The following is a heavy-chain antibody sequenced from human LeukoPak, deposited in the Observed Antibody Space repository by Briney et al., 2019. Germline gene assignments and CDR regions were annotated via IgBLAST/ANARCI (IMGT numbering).Heavy chain of an antibody. D-gene: IGHD5-18*01. J-gene: IGHJ4*02. V-gene: IGHV5-51*01. Sequence: GESLKISCKGSGYSFTSYWIGWVRQMPGKGLEWMGIIYPGDSDTRYSPSFQGQFTISADKSISTAYLQWSSLKASDTAMYYCARALVDTAMVTGFDYWGQGTLVTVSS. CDR1: GYSFTSYW. CDR3: ARALVDTAMVTGFDY. CDR2: IYPGDSDT.